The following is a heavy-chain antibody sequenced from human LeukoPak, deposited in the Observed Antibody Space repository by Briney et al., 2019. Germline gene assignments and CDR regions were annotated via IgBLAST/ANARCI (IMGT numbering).Heavy chain of an antibody. Sequence: SETLSLTCTASGGSISSYYWSWIRQPPGKGLEWIGYIYYSGSTNYNPSLKSRVTISVDTSKNQFSLKLSSVTAADTAVYYCARFPLGRSFPDYWGQGTLVTVSS. CDR1: GGSISSYY. J-gene: IGHJ4*02. CDR3: ARFPLGRSFPDY. CDR2: IYYSGST. V-gene: IGHV4-59*01. D-gene: IGHD3-9*01.